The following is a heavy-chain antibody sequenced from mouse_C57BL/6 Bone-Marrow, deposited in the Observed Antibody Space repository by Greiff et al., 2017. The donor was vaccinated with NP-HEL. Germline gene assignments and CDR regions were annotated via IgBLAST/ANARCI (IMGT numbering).Heavy chain of an antibody. CDR2: INPNNGGT. Sequence: EVQLQQSGPELVKPGASVKISCKASGYTFTDYYMNWVKQSHGKSLEWIGDINPNNGGTRYNQKFKGKATLTVDKSSNTAYMELRNLTSEDSAVYYCARAYYSNYVYYAMDYWGQGTSGTVSS. D-gene: IGHD2-5*01. CDR3: ARAYYSNYVYYAMDY. V-gene: IGHV1-26*01. J-gene: IGHJ4*01. CDR1: GYTFTDYY.